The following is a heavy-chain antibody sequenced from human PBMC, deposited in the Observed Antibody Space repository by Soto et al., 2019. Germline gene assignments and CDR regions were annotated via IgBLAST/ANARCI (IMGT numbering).Heavy chain of an antibody. Sequence: KPSETLSLTCAVYGGSFSGYYWSWIRQPPGKGLEWIGEINHSGSTNYNPSLKSRVTISVDTSKNQFSLKLSSVTAADTAVYYCAIFDFWSGKNIDYWGQGTLVTVSS. V-gene: IGHV4-34*01. CDR1: GGSFSGYY. J-gene: IGHJ4*02. CDR2: INHSGST. D-gene: IGHD3-3*01. CDR3: AIFDFWSGKNIDY.